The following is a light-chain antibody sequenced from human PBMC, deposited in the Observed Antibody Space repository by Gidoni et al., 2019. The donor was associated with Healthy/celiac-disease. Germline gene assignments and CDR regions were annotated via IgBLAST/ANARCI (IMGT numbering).Light chain of an antibody. CDR1: SGHSSYA. Sequence: QLVLTHSPSASASLGASVKLTCTLSSGHSSYAIAWHQQQPAKGPRYLMKLNSDGSHSKGDGIPDRFSGSSSGAERYLTISSLQSEDEADYYCQTWGTGIPHFGTGTKVTVL. CDR2: LNSDGSH. J-gene: IGLJ1*01. V-gene: IGLV4-69*01. CDR3: QTWGTGIPH.